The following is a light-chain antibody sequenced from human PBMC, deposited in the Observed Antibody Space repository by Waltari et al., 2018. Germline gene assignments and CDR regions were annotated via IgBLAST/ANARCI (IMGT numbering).Light chain of an antibody. CDR1: RSDVGGYNY. J-gene: IGLJ2*01. Sequence: QSALTQPASVSGSPGQSITISCTGTRSDVGGYNYVSWYQQYSGKAPKLMIYDVSNRPSGVSNRFSGSKSCDTASLTISGLHADDEADYYCSSYTTTSALVFGGGTKLTVL. CDR3: SSYTTTSALV. V-gene: IGLV2-14*01. CDR2: DVS.